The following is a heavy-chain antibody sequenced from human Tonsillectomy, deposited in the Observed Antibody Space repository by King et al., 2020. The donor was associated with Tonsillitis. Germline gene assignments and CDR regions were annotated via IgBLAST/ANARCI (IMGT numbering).Heavy chain of an antibody. D-gene: IGHD1-26*01. V-gene: IGHV3-30-3*01. CDR1: GFTFSNYA. Sequence: VQLVESGGGVVQPGRSLRLSCAASGFTFSNYAMHWVRQAPGKGLEWVAVISYDGSTTYYADSVKGRFTISRDNSKNTLYLQMNNLRAEDTAVYYCARGGNFIVGANHFDYWGQGTLVTVSS. CDR3: ARGGNFIVGANHFDY. J-gene: IGHJ4*02. CDR2: ISYDGSTT.